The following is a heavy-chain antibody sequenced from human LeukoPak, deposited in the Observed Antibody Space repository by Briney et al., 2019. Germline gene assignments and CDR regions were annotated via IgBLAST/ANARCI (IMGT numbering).Heavy chain of an antibody. J-gene: IGHJ4*02. V-gene: IGHV3-48*01. D-gene: IGHD6-6*01. CDR3: ARGGAARPDY. CDR2: ISSSSSNI. Sequence: GGSLRLSCAASGFTFSTYGMNWVRQPPGKGLEWVSYISSSSSNINYADSVKGRFTISRDNAKNSLYLQMNSLRAEDTAVYYCARGGAARPDYWGQGTLVTVSS. CDR1: GFTFSTYG.